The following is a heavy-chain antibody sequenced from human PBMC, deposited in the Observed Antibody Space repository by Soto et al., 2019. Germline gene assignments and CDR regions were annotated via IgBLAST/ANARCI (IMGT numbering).Heavy chain of an antibody. CDR3: VSRIPSWVFDY. V-gene: IGHV3-53*01. D-gene: IGHD2-21*01. Sequence: GGSLRLSCGASGLSVSDNYMGWVRQAPGRGLEWVSVMYAGGDTHYADSVKGRFTISRDKSENTLYLQMNSLRDEDTGVYFCVSRIPSWVFDYWRLGTLATVSS. CDR2: MYAGGDT. CDR1: GLSVSDNY. J-gene: IGHJ4*03.